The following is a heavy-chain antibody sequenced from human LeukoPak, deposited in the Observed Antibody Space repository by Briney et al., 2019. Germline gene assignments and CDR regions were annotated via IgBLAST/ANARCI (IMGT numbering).Heavy chain of an antibody. CDR3: ARLTYYYYGMDV. V-gene: IGHV4-39*01. Sequence: GSLRLSCAASGFTFSSYSMNWVRQAPGKGLEWIGSIYYSGSTYYNPSLKSRVTISVDTSKNQFSLKLSSVTAADTAVYYCARLTYYYYGMDVWGQGTTVTVSS. CDR2: IYYSGST. CDR1: GFTFSSYSMN. J-gene: IGHJ6*02.